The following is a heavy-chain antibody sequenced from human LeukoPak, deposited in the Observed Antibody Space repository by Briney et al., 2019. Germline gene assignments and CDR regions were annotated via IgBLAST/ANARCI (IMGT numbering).Heavy chain of an antibody. CDR1: EFIFSRSA. V-gene: IGHV3-30*02. CDR3: AKDGSWPCTD. Sequence: PGGPLRLCCAASEFIFSRSAIHWVRQGPGKGLEWVLYIAHHGNNKYYADSVKGLFTISRDNSKSTLYLQMNSLRADDTALYYCAKDGSWPCTDWGQGTLVTVSS. CDR2: IAHHGNNK. J-gene: IGHJ4*02. D-gene: IGHD3-10*01.